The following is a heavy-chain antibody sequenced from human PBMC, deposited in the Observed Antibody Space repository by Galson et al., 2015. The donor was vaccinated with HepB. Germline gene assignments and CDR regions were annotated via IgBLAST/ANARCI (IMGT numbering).Heavy chain of an antibody. CDR3: ARVVTGT. CDR1: GFTVSSTY. CDR2: IYSGGTT. J-gene: IGHJ4*02. Sequence: SLRLSCAVSGFTVSSTYMSWVRQAPGKGLEWVSVIYSGGTTYYSDSVKGRFTISRDNSKNTLYLQMNSLRVEDTAVYYCARVVTGTWGQGTLVTVSS. D-gene: IGHD1-7*01. V-gene: IGHV3-53*01.